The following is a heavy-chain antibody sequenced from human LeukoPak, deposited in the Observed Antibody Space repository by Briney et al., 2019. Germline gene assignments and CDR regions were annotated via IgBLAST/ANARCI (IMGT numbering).Heavy chain of an antibody. CDR1: GYTLSSFG. J-gene: IGHJ6*03. V-gene: IGHV1-69*05. CDR2: IIPIFGTA. Sequence: GASVKVSCKASGYTLSSFGISWVRQAPGQGLEWMGGIIPIFGTANYAQKFQGRVTITTDESTSTAYMELSSLRSEDTAVYYCASGQLVIDVYYYYYMDVWGKGTTVTVSS. D-gene: IGHD6-6*01. CDR3: ASGQLVIDVYYYYYMDV.